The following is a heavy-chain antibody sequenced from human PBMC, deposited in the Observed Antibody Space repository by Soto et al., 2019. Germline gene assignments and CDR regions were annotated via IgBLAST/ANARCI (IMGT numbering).Heavy chain of an antibody. CDR2: IIPIFGTA. D-gene: IGHD2-2*01. CDR3: AGGCSSTSCYSPDYYYGMDV. CDR1: GGTFSSYA. Sequence: QVQLVQSGAEVKKPGSSVKVSCKASGGTFSSYAISWVRQAPGQGLEWMGGIIPIFGTANYAQKFQGRVTITVDESTSTAYMELSSLRSEDTAVYYCAGGCSSTSCYSPDYYYGMDVWGQGTTVTVSS. V-gene: IGHV1-69*01. J-gene: IGHJ6*02.